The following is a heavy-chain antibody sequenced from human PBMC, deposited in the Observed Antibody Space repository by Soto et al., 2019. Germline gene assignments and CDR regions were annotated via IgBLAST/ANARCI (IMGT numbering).Heavy chain of an antibody. D-gene: IGHD3-16*01. J-gene: IGHJ5*02. CDR2: ISSSGTTK. CDR3: AREGEYWFDP. V-gene: IGHV3-11*01. Sequence: GGSLRLSCVASGFNFSDHYTTWIRQAPGKGLEWVSSISSSGTTKEYADSVKGRFTISRDNAKNSLSLQMNSLRAEDTAVYYCAREGEYWFDPWGQGTLVTVSS. CDR1: GFNFSDHY.